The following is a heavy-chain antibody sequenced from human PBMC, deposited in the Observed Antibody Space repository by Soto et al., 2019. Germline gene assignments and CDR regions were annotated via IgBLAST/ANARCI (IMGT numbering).Heavy chain of an antibody. CDR1: GYSFTSYW. CDR3: ATRTSMVRGVIMMTGI. J-gene: IGHJ3*02. CDR2: IDPSDSYT. D-gene: IGHD3-10*01. V-gene: IGHV5-10-1*01. Sequence: PGESLKISCKGSGYSFTSYWISWVRQMPGKGLEWMGRIDPSDSYTNYSPSFQGHVTISADKSISTAYLQWSSLKASDTAMYYCATRTSMVRGVIMMTGIWGQGTMVTVSS.